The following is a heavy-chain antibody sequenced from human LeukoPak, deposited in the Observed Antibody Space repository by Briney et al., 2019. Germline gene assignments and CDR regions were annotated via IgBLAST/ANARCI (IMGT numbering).Heavy chain of an antibody. CDR3: ARDPRVGYCSGTSCRGGYNYFDP. V-gene: IGHV3-7*01. J-gene: IGHJ5*02. CDR2: IKQGGSEK. CDR1: GFTFSNHW. Sequence: GGSLRLSCAASGFTFSNHWMSWVRQAPGKGLEWVANIKQGGSEKDYVDSVKGRFTISRDNAKNLLYLQMSSLGAEDTAVYYCARDPRVGYCSGTSCRGGYNYFDPWGQGTLVTVSS. D-gene: IGHD2-2*01.